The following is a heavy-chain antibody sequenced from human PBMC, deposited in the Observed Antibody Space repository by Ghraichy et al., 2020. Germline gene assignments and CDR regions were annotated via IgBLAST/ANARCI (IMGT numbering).Heavy chain of an antibody. V-gene: IGHV4-4*07. CDR2: IYTSGST. Sequence: SQTLSLTCTVSGGSISSYYWSWIRQPAGKGLEWIGRIYTSGSTNYNPSLKSRVTMSVDTSKNQFSLKLSSVTAADTAVYYCAREGHCSGGSCTSLWFDPWGQGTLVTVSS. D-gene: IGHD2-15*01. CDR1: GGSISSYY. J-gene: IGHJ5*02. CDR3: AREGHCSGGSCTSLWFDP.